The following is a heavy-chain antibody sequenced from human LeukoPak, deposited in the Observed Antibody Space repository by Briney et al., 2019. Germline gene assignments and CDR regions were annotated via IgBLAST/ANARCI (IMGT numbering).Heavy chain of an antibody. CDR2: IKQDGSEK. J-gene: IGHJ5*02. V-gene: IGHV3-7*01. Sequence: PGGSLRLSCAGSGFTFSNYWMHWVRQAPGRGLEWVANIKQDGSEKYYVDSVKGRFTISRDNAKNSLYLQMNSLRAEDTALYYCARSPYCSGGTCYGWFDPWGQGTLVTVSS. CDR1: GFTFSNYW. CDR3: ARSPYCSGGTCYGWFDP. D-gene: IGHD2-15*01.